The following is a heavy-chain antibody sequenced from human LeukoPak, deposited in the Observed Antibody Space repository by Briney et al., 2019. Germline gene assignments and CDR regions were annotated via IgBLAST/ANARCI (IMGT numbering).Heavy chain of an antibody. D-gene: IGHD3-10*02. J-gene: IGHJ3*02. Sequence: TGGSLRLSCAASGFTFSSYSMNWVRQAPGKGLEWVATMTSSNTIYYADSVKGRFTISRDNAENSVYLQMNSLRDEDTAVYSCARAQTMFWEFDGFDIWGRGTKVSVSS. V-gene: IGHV3-69-1*01. CDR2: MTSSNTI. CDR1: GFTFSSYS. CDR3: ARAQTMFWEFDGFDI.